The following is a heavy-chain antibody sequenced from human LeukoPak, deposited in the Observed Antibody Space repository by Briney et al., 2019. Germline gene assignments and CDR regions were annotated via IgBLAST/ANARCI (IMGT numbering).Heavy chain of an antibody. CDR1: GFTFSNAW. CDR2: IKSKTDGGTT. D-gene: IGHD3-10*01. J-gene: IGHJ5*02. Sequence: PGGSLRLSSAASGFTFSNAWMSWVRQAPGKGLEWVGRIKSKTDGGTTDYAAPVKGRFTISRDDSKNTLYLQMNSLKTEDTAVYYCTGEGGRGRGRLDPWGQGTLVTVSS. CDR3: TGEGGRGRGRLDP. V-gene: IGHV3-15*01.